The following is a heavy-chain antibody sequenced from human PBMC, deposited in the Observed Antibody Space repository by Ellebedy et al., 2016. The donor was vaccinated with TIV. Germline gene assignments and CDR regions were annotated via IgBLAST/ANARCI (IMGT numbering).Heavy chain of an antibody. V-gene: IGHV3-7*03. CDR1: GFTFNSYW. CDR2: INQDGSRI. Sequence: GESLKISCAASGFTFNSYWMSWVRQAPGKGLEWVAKINQDGSRIYYVDSVKGRFTISRYTAKNSVYLRMNTLRVEDTAVYHCVRDGAYGDYSPGYYGMDVWGQGTTVTVSS. D-gene: IGHD3-22*01. J-gene: IGHJ6*02. CDR3: VRDGAYGDYSPGYYGMDV.